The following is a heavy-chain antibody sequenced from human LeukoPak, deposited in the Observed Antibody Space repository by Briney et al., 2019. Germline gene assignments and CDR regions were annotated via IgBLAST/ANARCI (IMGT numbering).Heavy chain of an antibody. CDR1: GFTFSAYW. Sequence: GGSLRLSCTASGFTFSAYWMTWVRQAPGKGLEWVAFIDTTSRTMYYAGPVKGRFSISRDNAKNSLFLQMNSLRVEDTAVYYCVRDRVGGSLDYWGQGTLVTVSS. V-gene: IGHV3-48*01. J-gene: IGHJ4*02. CDR3: VRDRVGGSLDY. CDR2: IDTTSRTM. D-gene: IGHD1-26*01.